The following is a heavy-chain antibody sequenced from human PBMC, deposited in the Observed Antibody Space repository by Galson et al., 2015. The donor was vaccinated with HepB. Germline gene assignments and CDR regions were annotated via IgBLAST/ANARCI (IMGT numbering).Heavy chain of an antibody. CDR1: GFTFSSYA. D-gene: IGHD2-15*01. V-gene: IGHV3-23*01. Sequence: SLRLSCAASGFTFSSYAMSWVRQAPGKGLEWVSSISVGGGSTYYADSVKGRFTISRDNSKNTLYLQMNSLRAEDTAVYYCAKVRSGGSCLLQHWGQGTLVTVSS. CDR2: ISVGGGST. J-gene: IGHJ1*01. CDR3: AKVRSGGSCLLQH.